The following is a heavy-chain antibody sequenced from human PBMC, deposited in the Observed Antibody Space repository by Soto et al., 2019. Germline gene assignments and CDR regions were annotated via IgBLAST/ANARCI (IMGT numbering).Heavy chain of an antibody. J-gene: IGHJ5*02. CDR3: ARDRFRVRGVISWFGA. CDR1: GGSISSYY. V-gene: IGHV4-59*01. CDR2: IYYSGST. D-gene: IGHD3-10*01. Sequence: PSETLSLTCTVSGGSISSYYWSWIRQPPGKGLEWIGYIYYSGSTNYNPSLKSRVTLSVDTSKNQFSLKLSPVTAVDSAVFYCARDRFRVRGVISWFGAWGQGTLVTVSS.